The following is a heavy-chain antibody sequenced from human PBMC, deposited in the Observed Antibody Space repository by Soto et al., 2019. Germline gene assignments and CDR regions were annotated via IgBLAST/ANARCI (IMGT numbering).Heavy chain of an antibody. V-gene: IGHV3-11*01. J-gene: IGHJ4*02. CDR3: ARVPKGVVVAANDY. CDR2: VSRSGSSI. Sequence: QVQLVESGGGLVKPGGSLRLSCAASGFTFSDHFMSWIRQAPGQGLEWVSYVSRSGSSIYYADSVKGRFTISRDNAKNSLYLQMNSLRAEDPAVYYWARVPKGVVVAANDYWGQGSLVTVSS. D-gene: IGHD2-15*01. CDR1: GFTFSDHF.